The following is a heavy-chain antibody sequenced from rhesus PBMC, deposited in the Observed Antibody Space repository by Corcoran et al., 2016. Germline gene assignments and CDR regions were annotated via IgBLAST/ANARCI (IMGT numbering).Heavy chain of an antibody. V-gene: IGHV3-115*01. CDR3: ARESHFGGAFDY. J-gene: IGHJ4*01. Sequence: EVQLAESGGGLVQSVGSLVLSCSAPGFTFRAPEMHWVRQAPGKGLESVSVIGGDSSYTHYADSVKGRFTISRDNAKNSLSLQMNSLRAADTAVYYCARESHFGGAFDYWGQGVLVTVSS. D-gene: IGHD6-37*01. CDR2: IGGDSSYT. CDR1: GFTFRAPE.